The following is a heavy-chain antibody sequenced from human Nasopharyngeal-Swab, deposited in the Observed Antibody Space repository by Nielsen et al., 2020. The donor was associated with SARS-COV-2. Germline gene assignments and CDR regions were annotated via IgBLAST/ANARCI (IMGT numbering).Heavy chain of an antibody. CDR3: ARRGTSGWFHDY. V-gene: IGHV3-33*01. Sequence: GESLKISCAASGFTFSSYGMHWVRQAPGKGLEWVAVIWYDGSNKYYADSVKGRFTISRDNSKNTLYLQMNSLRAEDTAVYYCARRGTSGWFHDYWGQGTLVTVSS. D-gene: IGHD6-19*01. CDR1: GFTFSSYG. J-gene: IGHJ4*02. CDR2: IWYDGSNK.